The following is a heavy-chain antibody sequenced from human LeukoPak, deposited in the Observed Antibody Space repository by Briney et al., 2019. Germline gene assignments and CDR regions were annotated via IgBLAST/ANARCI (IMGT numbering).Heavy chain of an antibody. CDR3: ARGGTNWPPLMDV. CDR2: IYFSGST. J-gene: IGHJ6*03. V-gene: IGHV4-59*01. CDR1: GGSISSYY. Sequence: SETLSLTCTVSGGSISSYYWSWIRQPPGKGLEWIGYIYFSGSTTYNSSLNSRLTISVDMSRNQISLRLTSVTAADTAVYYCARGGTNWPPLMDVWGKGITVTVSS. D-gene: IGHD1-1*01.